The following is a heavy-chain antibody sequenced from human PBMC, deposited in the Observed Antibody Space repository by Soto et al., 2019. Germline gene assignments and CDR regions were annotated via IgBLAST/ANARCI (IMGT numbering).Heavy chain of an antibody. Sequence: PSESLSLAGAVYGGSFSGYYWSWIRQRPGKRLEWIGEINQSGSTNYNPSLKSRVTISVDTSKNQFSLKLSSVTAADTAVYYCARGKAAAGTGYYGMDVWGQGTTVTVSS. CDR2: INQSGST. D-gene: IGHD6-13*01. CDR3: ARGKAAAGTGYYGMDV. CDR1: GGSFSGYY. J-gene: IGHJ6*02. V-gene: IGHV4-34*01.